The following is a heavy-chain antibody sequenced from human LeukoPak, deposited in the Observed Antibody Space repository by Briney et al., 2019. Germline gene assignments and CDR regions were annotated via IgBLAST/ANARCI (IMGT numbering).Heavy chain of an antibody. D-gene: IGHD2-15*01. CDR1: GYTFTSYD. Sequence: ASVTVSFKSSGYTFTSYDINWVRQATGQGLEWMGWMNPNSGNTGYAQKFQGRVTMTRNTSISTAYMELSSLRSEDTAVYYCAREADCSGGSCPFDPWGQGTLVTVSS. CDR3: AREADCSGGSCPFDP. V-gene: IGHV1-8*01. CDR2: MNPNSGNT. J-gene: IGHJ5*02.